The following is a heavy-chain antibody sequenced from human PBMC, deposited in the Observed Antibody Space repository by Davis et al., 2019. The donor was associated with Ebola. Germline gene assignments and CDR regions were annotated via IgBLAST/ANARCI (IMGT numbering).Heavy chain of an antibody. J-gene: IGHJ4*02. CDR2: IYYSGST. V-gene: IGHV4-59*01. Sequence: MPSETLSLTCTVSGGSISSYYWSWIRRPPGKGLEWIGYIYYSGSTNYNPSLKSRVTISVDTSKNQFSLKLSSVTAADTAVYYCARGYGGKSFYWGQGTLVTVSS. CDR3: ARGYGGKSFY. D-gene: IGHD4-23*01. CDR1: GGSISSYY.